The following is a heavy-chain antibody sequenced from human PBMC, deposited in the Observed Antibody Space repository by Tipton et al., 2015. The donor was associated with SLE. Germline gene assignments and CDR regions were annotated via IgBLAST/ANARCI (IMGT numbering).Heavy chain of an antibody. CDR3: ARDSVGFDP. CDR2: IYYNGGS. D-gene: IGHD2-15*01. CDR1: SASVSSGSYY. V-gene: IGHV4-61*01. J-gene: IGHJ5*02. Sequence: TLSLTCTVSSASVSSGSYYWSWIRQPPGQGLEWLGQIYYNGGSNTNPYLESPVTISLDTSRNQFSLILTSVAAAATAVYYCARDSVGFDPWGQGALVTVPS.